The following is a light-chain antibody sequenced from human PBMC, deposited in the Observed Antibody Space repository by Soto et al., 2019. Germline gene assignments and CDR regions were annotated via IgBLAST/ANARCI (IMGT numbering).Light chain of an antibody. CDR3: QQYGGSRMYT. CDR2: GAS. CDR1: QSVSSSN. V-gene: IGKV3-20*01. Sequence: EIVLTQSPGTLSLSPGERATLSCRASQSVSSSNLAWYQQKPGQAPRLLIYGASSRATGIPDRFSGSGSGTDFTLTISRLEPEDVAVYYCQQYGGSRMYTFGQGTKLEIK. J-gene: IGKJ2*01.